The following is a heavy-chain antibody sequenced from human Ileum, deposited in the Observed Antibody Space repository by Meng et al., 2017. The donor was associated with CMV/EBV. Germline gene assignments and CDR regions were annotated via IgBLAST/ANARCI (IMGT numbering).Heavy chain of an antibody. J-gene: IGHJ6*02. CDR1: SYA. V-gene: IGHV3-23*01. CDR2: VSHNGDNT. D-gene: IGHD3-10*01. Sequence: SYAMNWVRRAPGMGLEWVATVSHNGDNTYIADSVKGRFTISRDNSQNTLYLQMNSLRAEDTAVYYCAKHGSGNYYVTDKYYGMDVWGQGTTVTVSS. CDR3: AKHGSGNYYVTDKYYGMDV.